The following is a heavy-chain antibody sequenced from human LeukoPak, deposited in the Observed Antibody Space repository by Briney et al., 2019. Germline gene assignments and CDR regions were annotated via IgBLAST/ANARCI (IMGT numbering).Heavy chain of an antibody. D-gene: IGHD2-2*01. CDR1: GYTFTGYY. CDR3: ARDRHLGSRTSWGFLTPGYLDY. CDR2: INPNSGGT. V-gene: IGHV1-2*02. Sequence: ASVEVSGKAAGYTFTGYYMQWVRQAPGQGLEWMGGINPNSGGTNYAQKLQGRVTMTRETSISTAYLELSRLRSDDTAVYPCARDRHLGSRTSWGFLTPGYLDYRGQGTLVTVSS. J-gene: IGHJ4*02.